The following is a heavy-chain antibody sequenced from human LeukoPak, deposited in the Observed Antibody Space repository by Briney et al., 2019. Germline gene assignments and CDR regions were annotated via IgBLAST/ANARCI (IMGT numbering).Heavy chain of an antibody. CDR3: ARGQRLSHYYDSSGYEY. CDR2: INHSGST. D-gene: IGHD3-22*01. Sequence: GSLRLSCAASGFTFSNAWMSWIRQPPGKGLEWIGEINHSGSTNYNPSLKSRVTISVDTSKNQFSLKLSSVTAADTAVYYCARGQRLSHYYDSSGYEYWGQGTLVTVSS. V-gene: IGHV4-34*01. CDR1: GFTFSNAW. J-gene: IGHJ4*02.